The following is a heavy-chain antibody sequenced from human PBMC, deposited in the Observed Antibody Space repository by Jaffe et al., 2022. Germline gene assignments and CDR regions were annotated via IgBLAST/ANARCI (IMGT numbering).Heavy chain of an antibody. V-gene: IGHV1-69*01. Sequence: QVQLVQSGAEVKKPGSSVKVSCKASGGTFSSYAISWVRQAPGQGLEWMGGIIPIFGTANYAQKFQGRVTITADESTSTAYMELSSLRSEDTAVYYCARSMVQGVIPQLYYYYMDVWGKGTTVTVSS. CDR3: ARSMVQGVIPQLYYYYMDV. D-gene: IGHD3-10*01. CDR2: IIPIFGTA. J-gene: IGHJ6*03. CDR1: GGTFSSYA.